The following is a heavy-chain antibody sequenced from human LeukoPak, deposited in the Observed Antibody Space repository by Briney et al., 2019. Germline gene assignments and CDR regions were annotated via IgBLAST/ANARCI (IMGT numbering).Heavy chain of an antibody. Sequence: ASVKVSCKASGYTFTSYGISWVRQAPGQGLEWMGWINPNSGGTNYAQKFQGRVTMTRDTSISTAYMELSRLRSDDTAVYYCARLGMIDPWGQGTLVTVSS. CDR1: GYTFTSYG. D-gene: IGHD1-14*01. CDR3: ARLGMIDP. CDR2: INPNSGGT. V-gene: IGHV1-2*02. J-gene: IGHJ5*02.